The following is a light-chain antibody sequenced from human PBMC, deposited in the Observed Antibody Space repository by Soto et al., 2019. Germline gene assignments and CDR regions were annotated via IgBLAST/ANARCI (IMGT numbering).Light chain of an antibody. Sequence: EIVMTQSPATLSVSPGERATLSCRASQSVSSNLAWYQQKPGQAPRLLIYGASTRATGIPARFSGSGSGTEFTLTISSLQSEDFALYYCQQYNKFPSLTFGGGPKVEIK. V-gene: IGKV3-15*01. CDR1: QSVSSN. CDR2: GAS. CDR3: QQYNKFPSLT. J-gene: IGKJ4*01.